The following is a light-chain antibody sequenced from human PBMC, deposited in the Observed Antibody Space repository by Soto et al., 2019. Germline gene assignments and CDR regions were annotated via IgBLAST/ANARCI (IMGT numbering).Light chain of an antibody. V-gene: IGKV3-20*01. CDR1: QSVSSSS. CDR3: QPYGSSAT. CDR2: GAS. Sequence: EIGLTQSPGTLSLSPGERATLSCRASQSVSSSSLAWYQQKPGQAPRLLIYGASSRATGIPDRFSGSGSGTDFTLTISRLEPEDFAVYYCQPYGSSATFGQGTKV. J-gene: IGKJ1*01.